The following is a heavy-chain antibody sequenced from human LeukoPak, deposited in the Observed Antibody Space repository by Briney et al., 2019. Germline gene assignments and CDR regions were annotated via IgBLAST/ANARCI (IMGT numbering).Heavy chain of an antibody. CDR3: ARRIGITSDAFDI. V-gene: IGHV4-59*08. Sequence: SETLSLTCSASGGSISNYYWSWIRQPPGQGLEYMGYIYYSGSTNYIPSLKSRVTISVDTSKNQFSLKLSSVTAADTAVYYCARRIGITSDAFDIWGQGTMVSVSS. J-gene: IGHJ3*02. CDR1: GGSISNYY. D-gene: IGHD3-16*01. CDR2: IYYSGST.